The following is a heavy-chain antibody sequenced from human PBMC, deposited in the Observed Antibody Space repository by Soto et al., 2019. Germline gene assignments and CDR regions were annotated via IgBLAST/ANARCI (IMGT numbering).Heavy chain of an antibody. CDR1: GGSISSYY. CDR3: ARAAGVGATTNFDY. J-gene: IGHJ4*02. V-gene: IGHV4-59*01. D-gene: IGHD1-26*01. CDR2: IYYSGST. Sequence: SETLSLTCTVSGGSISSYYWSWIRQPPGKGLEWIGYIYYSGSTNYNPSLKSRVTISVDTSKNQFSLKLSSVTAADTAVYYCARAAGVGATTNFDYWGQGTLVTVSS.